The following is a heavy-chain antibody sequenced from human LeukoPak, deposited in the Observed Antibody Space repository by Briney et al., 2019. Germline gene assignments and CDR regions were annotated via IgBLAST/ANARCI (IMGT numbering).Heavy chain of an antibody. V-gene: IGHV1-8*01. J-gene: IGHJ6*03. CDR3: AKERYNRGCYCHYYYYYMDV. CDR2: MNPNSGNT. Sequence: ASVKVSCKASGYTFTSYDINWVRQATGQGLEWMGWMNPNSGNTGYAQKFQGRVTMTRNTSISTAYMELSSLRSEDTAVYYCAKERYNRGCYCHYYYYYMDVWGKGATVTVSS. D-gene: IGHD2-15*01. CDR1: GYTFTSYD.